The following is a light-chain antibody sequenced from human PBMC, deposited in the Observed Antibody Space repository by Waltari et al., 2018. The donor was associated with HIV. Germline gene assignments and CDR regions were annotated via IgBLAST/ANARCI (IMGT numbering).Light chain of an antibody. CDR3: CSCPRSGIRYV. CDR1: SSNVGSDDL. CDR2: EVT. Sequence: QSALTQPASVSGSPGQSITISCIGTSSNVGSDDLVSWYQQHPGEAPKLIIYEVTKRPPGGSNRFSGSKSGNTASLTISGLQAEDEADYYCCSCPRSGIRYVFGTGTKVTVL. J-gene: IGLJ1*01. V-gene: IGLV2-23*02.